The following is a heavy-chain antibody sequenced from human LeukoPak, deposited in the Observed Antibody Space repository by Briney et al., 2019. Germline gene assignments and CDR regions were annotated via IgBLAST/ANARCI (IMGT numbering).Heavy chain of an antibody. Sequence: SETLSLTCTVSGGSISNNYWSWIRQPPEKGVEWIGYIYDSGSTNYNPSLKRRLTISVDTSKNQFSLKLSSVTAADSAVHYCARSYGDYITGAYAFDVWGQGTMVTVSS. CDR3: ARSYGDYITGAYAFDV. D-gene: IGHD4-17*01. V-gene: IGHV4-59*08. CDR2: IYDSGST. J-gene: IGHJ3*01. CDR1: GGSISNNY.